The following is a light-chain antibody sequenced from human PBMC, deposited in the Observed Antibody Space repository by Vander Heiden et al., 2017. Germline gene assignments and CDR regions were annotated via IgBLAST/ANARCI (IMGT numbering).Light chain of an antibody. CDR1: HSIWSW. Sequence: DIHPTQSPSTLSASVGDTVTITCRASHSIWSWLAWYQQKPGKAPNVLIYKASSLESGVPSRFSGSGSGTEFTLTIGSLQPDDFATYYCQQCNIFPDTFGQGTKLEIK. CDR2: KAS. J-gene: IGKJ2*01. V-gene: IGKV1-5*03. CDR3: QQCNIFPDT.